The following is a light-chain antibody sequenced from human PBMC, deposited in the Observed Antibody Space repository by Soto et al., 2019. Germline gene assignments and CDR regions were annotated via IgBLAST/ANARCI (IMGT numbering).Light chain of an antibody. CDR1: SSDVGGYNY. J-gene: IGLJ2*01. CDR3: SSYTSSSTLVV. V-gene: IGLV2-14*01. CDR2: DVS. Sequence: QSVLTQPASVSGSPGQSITISCTGTSSDVGGYNYVSWYQQHPGKAPKLMIYDVSNRTSGVSHRFSGSKSGNTASLTISGLQAEDEADYYCSSYTSSSTLVVFGGGTQLPVL.